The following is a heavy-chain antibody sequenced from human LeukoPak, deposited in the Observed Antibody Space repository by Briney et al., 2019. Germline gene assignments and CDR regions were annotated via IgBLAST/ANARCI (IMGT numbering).Heavy chain of an antibody. CDR3: AKDPPLYHMLTGSMGY. J-gene: IGHJ4*02. V-gene: IGHV3-30*02. D-gene: IGHD3-9*01. Sequence: PGGSLRLSCAASGFTFSSYGMHWVRQAPGKGLEWVAFIRYDGSNKYYADSVKGRFTISRDNSKNTLYLQMNSLRAEDTAVYYCAKDPPLYHMLTGSMGYWGQGTLVTVSS. CDR1: GFTFSSYG. CDR2: IRYDGSNK.